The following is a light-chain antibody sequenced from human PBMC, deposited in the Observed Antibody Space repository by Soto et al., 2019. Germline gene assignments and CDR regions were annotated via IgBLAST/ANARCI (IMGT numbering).Light chain of an antibody. CDR1: QSIGSW. CDR3: QQYNSYSRT. Sequence: DIPVTQSPSTLSASVGDRVTITCRASQSIGSWLAWYQQKPGKAPKLLIYQASSLESGVPSRFSGSGSGTEFTLTISSLQPDDFANYYCQQYNSYSRTFGQGTKVEIK. CDR2: QAS. J-gene: IGKJ1*01. V-gene: IGKV1-5*03.